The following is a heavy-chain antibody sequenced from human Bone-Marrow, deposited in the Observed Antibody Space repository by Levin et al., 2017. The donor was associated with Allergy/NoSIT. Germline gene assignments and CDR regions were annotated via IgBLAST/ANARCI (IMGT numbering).Heavy chain of an antibody. V-gene: IGHV4-61*01. D-gene: IGHD3-22*01. Sequence: NASETLSLTCTVSGASVSSGSYYWSWIRQSPAKGLEWIGFTYYSGSTTYNPSLKARVTISVDPSKNQFSLKLTSVTAADTAVYFCARDKDDSPAFDIWGQGTMLTVSS. CDR3: ARDKDDSPAFDI. J-gene: IGHJ3*02. CDR2: TYYSGST. CDR1: GASVSSGSYY.